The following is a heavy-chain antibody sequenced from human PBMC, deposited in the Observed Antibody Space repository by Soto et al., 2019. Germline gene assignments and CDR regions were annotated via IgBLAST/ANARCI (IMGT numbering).Heavy chain of an antibody. J-gene: IGHJ4*02. CDR3: GRHVGCAYEPLGH. CDR2: IYFSGST. Sequence: QEQLQESGPGLVKPSETLTLTCTVSGGSISSYYWGWIRQPTGKGLEWIGYIYFSGSTKYNTSLKSRVTTAVDASKIQLSLKLSSVIAADTGVYYCGRHVGCAYEPLGHWCQGTMVTVSS. V-gene: IGHV4-59*08. D-gene: IGHD5-12*01. CDR1: GGSISSYY.